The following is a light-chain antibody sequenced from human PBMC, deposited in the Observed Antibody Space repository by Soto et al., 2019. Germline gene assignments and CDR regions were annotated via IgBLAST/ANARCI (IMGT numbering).Light chain of an antibody. J-gene: IGLJ3*02. CDR2: EVS. Sequence: QSVLTQPASVSGSPGQSITISCTGTSSDVGGYNYVSWYQQHPGKAPKLMIYEVSNRPSGVSNRFSGSKSGNTASLTISGLQAEDEADYYCSSYTRSSTRVFGGGTKLTFL. CDR1: SSDVGGYNY. CDR3: SSYTRSSTRV. V-gene: IGLV2-14*01.